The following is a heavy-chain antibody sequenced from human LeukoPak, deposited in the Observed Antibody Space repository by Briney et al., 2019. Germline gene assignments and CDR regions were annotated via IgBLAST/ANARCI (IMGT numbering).Heavy chain of an antibody. Sequence: GASLRLSCVASGFTFSNFWMNWVRQAPGKGLEWVAKVKEDGSDKFYVDSVKGRFTISRDNAKNSVYLQMNSLRAEDTALYYCVRFVGWYGLDVWGHGTTVTASS. CDR2: VKEDGSDK. J-gene: IGHJ6*02. CDR1: GFTFSNFW. CDR3: VRFVGWYGLDV. D-gene: IGHD6-19*01. V-gene: IGHV3-7*05.